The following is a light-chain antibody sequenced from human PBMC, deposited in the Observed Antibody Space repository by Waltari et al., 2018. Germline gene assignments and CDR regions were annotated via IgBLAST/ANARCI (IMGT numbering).Light chain of an antibody. Sequence: EIVMTQSPATLSVSPGERATLSCRASQSVSSNLAWYQQKPGQAPRLLIYGASIRVTGIPARFSGSGSGTEFTLTISSLQSEDFAVYYCQQYNNWPPYTFGQGTKLEIK. V-gene: IGKV3-15*01. CDR2: GAS. CDR3: QQYNNWPPYT. CDR1: QSVSSN. J-gene: IGKJ1*01.